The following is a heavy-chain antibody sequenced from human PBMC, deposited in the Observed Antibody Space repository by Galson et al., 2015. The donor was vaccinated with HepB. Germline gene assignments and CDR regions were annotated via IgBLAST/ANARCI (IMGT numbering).Heavy chain of an antibody. CDR2: IIPILGTA. J-gene: IGHJ3*02. D-gene: IGHD4/OR15-4a*01. CDR1: GGTFSSYA. V-gene: IGHV1-69*13. Sequence: SVKVSCKASGGTFSSYAISWVRQAPGQGLEWMGGIIPILGTANYAQKFQGRVTITADESTSTAYMELSSLRSEDTAVYYCARDLTNLHLFDIWGQGTMVTVSS. CDR3: ARDLTNLHLFDI.